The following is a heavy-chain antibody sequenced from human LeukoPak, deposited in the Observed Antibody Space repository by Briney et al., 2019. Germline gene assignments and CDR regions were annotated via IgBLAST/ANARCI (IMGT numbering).Heavy chain of an antibody. J-gene: IGHJ4*02. CDR2: IIPIFGTA. CDR1: GGTFNSYA. D-gene: IGHD3-22*01. Sequence: ASVKVSCKGSGGTFNSYAISWVGQAPGKGGEWMGGIIPIFGTANYAQKFQGRVTITTDESTSTAYMELSSLRSEDTAVYYCARDRAYLYYYDSSGYLDYWGQGTLVTVSS. CDR3: ARDRAYLYYYDSSGYLDY. V-gene: IGHV1-69*05.